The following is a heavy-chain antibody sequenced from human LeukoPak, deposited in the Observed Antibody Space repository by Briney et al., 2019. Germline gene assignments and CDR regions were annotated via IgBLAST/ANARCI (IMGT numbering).Heavy chain of an antibody. CDR1: GGSFSGYL. CDR2: INHSGSS. Sequence: PSETLSLTCAVYGGSFSGYLWRCIRQPPGKGLEWTGEINHSGSSNCTSSLKSRVATSVDTSKTHVSLILSSVTAADTAVSYCDWG. CDR3: D. J-gene: IGHJ1*01. V-gene: IGHV4-34*01.